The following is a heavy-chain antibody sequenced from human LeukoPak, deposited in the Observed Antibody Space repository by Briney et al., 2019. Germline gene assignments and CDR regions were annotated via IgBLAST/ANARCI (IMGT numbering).Heavy chain of an antibody. J-gene: IGHJ5*02. CDR3: ARDTYGDYVFWFDP. V-gene: IGHV3-74*01. Sequence: GGSLRLSCAASGFTFSSYWMYWVRQAPGKGLVWVSRINSDGSSTSYADSVKGRFTISRDNAKNTLYLQMNSLRAEDTAVYYCARDTYGDYVFWFDPWGQGTLVTVSS. D-gene: IGHD4-17*01. CDR2: INSDGSST. CDR1: GFTFSSYW.